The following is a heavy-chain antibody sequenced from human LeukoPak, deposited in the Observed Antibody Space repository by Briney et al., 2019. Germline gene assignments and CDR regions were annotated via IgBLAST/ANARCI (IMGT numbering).Heavy chain of an antibody. CDR3: AKGYDSSGFYLDS. J-gene: IGHJ4*02. CDR2: MRNDGSTE. V-gene: IGHV3-30*02. Sequence: PGGSLSLSCTTSGFTFSGYGMHWVRQSPGKGLEWVAYMRNDGSTEYYAESVKGRFTISRDNSKNTLYLAMNSLRREDTAVYYCAKGYDSSGFYLDSWGQGTLVTVSS. CDR1: GFTFSGYG. D-gene: IGHD3-22*01.